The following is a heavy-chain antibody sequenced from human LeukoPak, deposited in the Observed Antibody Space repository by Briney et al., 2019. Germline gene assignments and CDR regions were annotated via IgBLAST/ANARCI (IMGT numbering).Heavy chain of an antibody. D-gene: IGHD2-8*01. V-gene: IGHV3-23*01. CDR3: ARDIGGYCTNGVCYGFDY. J-gene: IGHJ4*02. Sequence: GGSLRLSCVVSGFAFSSYAMSWVRQAPGKGLEWVSGISGSGGSTYYADSVKGRFTISRDNTKNTLYLQMNSLRAEDTAVYYCARDIGGYCTNGVCYGFDYWGQGTLVTVSS. CDR1: GFAFSSYA. CDR2: ISGSGGST.